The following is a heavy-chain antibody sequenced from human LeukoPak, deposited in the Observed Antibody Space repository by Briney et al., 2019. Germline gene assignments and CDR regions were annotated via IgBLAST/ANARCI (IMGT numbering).Heavy chain of an antibody. D-gene: IGHD6-19*01. Sequence: ASVNVSCKASGYTFTSYGISWVRQAPGQGLEWMGWISAYNGNTNYAQKLQGRVTMTTDTSTSTAYMELRSLRSDDTAVYYCARTYSSGWYGSLWGQGTLVTVSS. CDR1: GYTFTSYG. CDR2: ISAYNGNT. J-gene: IGHJ4*02. CDR3: ARTYSSGWYGSL. V-gene: IGHV1-18*01.